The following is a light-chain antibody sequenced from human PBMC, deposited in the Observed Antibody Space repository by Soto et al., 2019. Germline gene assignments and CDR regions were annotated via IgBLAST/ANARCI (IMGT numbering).Light chain of an antibody. V-gene: IGKV1-9*01. J-gene: IGKJ4*01. CDR2: AAT. CDR1: QGISSY. CDR3: QQLNSYPRT. Sequence: DIQLTQSPSFLSASVGDRVTITCRASQGISSYLAWYQQSAGKAPKLLIYAATTSQSGVPSRFSGSGSGTEFTLTISSLQPEDFATYYCQQLNSYPRTFGGGTKVEIK.